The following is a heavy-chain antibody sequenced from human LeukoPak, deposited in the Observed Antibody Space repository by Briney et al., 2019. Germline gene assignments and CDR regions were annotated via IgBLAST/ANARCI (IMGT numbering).Heavy chain of an antibody. Sequence: SETLSLTCTVSGGSISTYYWSWVRQPPGKGLEWIGYIYYSGGTNYNPSLKSRVSISIDTFKNQFSLKLNSVTAADTAVYYCAKDGGGFAPWGQGTLVTVSS. CDR2: IYYSGGT. CDR3: AKDGGGFAP. V-gene: IGHV4-59*01. J-gene: IGHJ5*02. CDR1: GGSISTYY. D-gene: IGHD3-16*01.